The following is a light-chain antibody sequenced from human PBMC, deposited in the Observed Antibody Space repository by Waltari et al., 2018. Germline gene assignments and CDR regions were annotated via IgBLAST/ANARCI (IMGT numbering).Light chain of an antibody. V-gene: IGLV1-51*01. Sequence: HSVLTQPPSVSAAPGQDVTIFCPGSSSTLGNNYFSWYQQVPGTAPKLLIFDNNERPSGIPDRFSGSKSGTSATLDITGLQTGDEAHYYCATWDSSLSGGVFGGGTKVTVL. CDR3: ATWDSSLSGGV. CDR2: DNN. CDR1: SSTLGNNY. J-gene: IGLJ2*01.